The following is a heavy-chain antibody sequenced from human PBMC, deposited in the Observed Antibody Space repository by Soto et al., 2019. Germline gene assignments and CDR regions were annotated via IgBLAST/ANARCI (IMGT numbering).Heavy chain of an antibody. V-gene: IGHV3-30*18. CDR2: ISYDGSNK. CDR1: GFTFSSYG. Sequence: GGSLRLSCAASGFTFSSYGMHWVRQAPGKGLEWVAVISYDGSNKYYADSVKGRFTISRDNSKNTLYLQMNSLRAEDTAVYYCAKTLELEGSRYRRSWYYYGMDVWGQGTTVTVSS. D-gene: IGHD6-13*01. J-gene: IGHJ6*02. CDR3: AKTLELEGSRYRRSWYYYGMDV.